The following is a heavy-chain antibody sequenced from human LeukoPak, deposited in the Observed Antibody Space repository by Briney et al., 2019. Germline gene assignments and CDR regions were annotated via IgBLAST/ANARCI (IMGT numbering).Heavy chain of an antibody. V-gene: IGHV4-61*01. D-gene: IGHD5-18*01. CDR1: GGSISINNYY. J-gene: IGHJ4*02. CDR3: ARGYSYGLPMDY. Sequence: SETLSLTCTVSGGSISINNYYWSWIRQPPGKGLEWIGYNYYSGSTNYNPSLKSRVTISVDTSKNQFSLKLSSVTAADTAVYYCARGYSYGLPMDYWGQGTLVTVSS. CDR2: NYYSGST.